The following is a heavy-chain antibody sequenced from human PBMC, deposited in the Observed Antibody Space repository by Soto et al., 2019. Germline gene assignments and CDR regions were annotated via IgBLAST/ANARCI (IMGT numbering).Heavy chain of an antibody. J-gene: IGHJ4*02. CDR2: ISWNSGSI. CDR3: AKDYSGSYHYYFDY. V-gene: IGHV3-9*01. D-gene: IGHD1-26*01. Sequence: GGSLRLSCADSGFTFDDYAMHWVRQAPGKGLEWVSGISWNSGSIGYADSVKGRFTISRDNAKNSLYLQMNSMRAEDTALYYCAKDYSGSYHYYFDYWGQGTLVTVSS. CDR1: GFTFDDYA.